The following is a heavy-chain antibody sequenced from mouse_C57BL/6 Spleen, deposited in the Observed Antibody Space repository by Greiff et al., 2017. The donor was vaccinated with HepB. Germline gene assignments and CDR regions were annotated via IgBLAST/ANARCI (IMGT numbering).Heavy chain of an antibody. CDR3: ARAGTRYAMDY. Sequence: QVQLKQPGAELVRPGSSVKLSCKASGYTFTSYWMHWVKQRPIQGLEWIGNIDPSDSETHYNQKFKDKATLTVDKSSSTAYMQLSSLTSEDSAVYYCARAGTRYAMDYWGQGTSVTVSS. CDR2: IDPSDSET. CDR1: GYTFTSYW. D-gene: IGHD4-1*01. V-gene: IGHV1-52*01. J-gene: IGHJ4*01.